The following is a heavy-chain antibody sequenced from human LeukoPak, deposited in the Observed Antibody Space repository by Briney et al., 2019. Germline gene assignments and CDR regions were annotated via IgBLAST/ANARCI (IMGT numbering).Heavy chain of an antibody. CDR2: VSTGGAAT. J-gene: IGHJ4*02. Sequence: GGSLRLSCAASGFTFSSFSMNWVRQAPGKGLEWVSTVSTGGAATYYADSVKGRFTISRDNSENTLYLQMNSLRAEDTAVYYCAKVGVSLRFLGGPMDYWGQGTLVTASS. CDR1: GFTFSSFS. D-gene: IGHD3-3*01. CDR3: AKVGVSLRFLGGPMDY. V-gene: IGHV3-23*01.